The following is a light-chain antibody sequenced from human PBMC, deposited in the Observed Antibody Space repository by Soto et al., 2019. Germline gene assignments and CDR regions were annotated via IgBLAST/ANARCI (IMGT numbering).Light chain of an antibody. Sequence: QSVLTQPPSASGTPGHRVTISCSGSSSNIGTNTVNWYLQLPGTAPKLLMYNNNQRPSGVPERFSGSKSGTSASLAIGGLQSEDEADYYCAAWDDSLDGFYVFGSGTQLTVL. V-gene: IGLV1-44*01. CDR3: AAWDDSLDGFYV. CDR1: SSNIGTNT. J-gene: IGLJ7*01. CDR2: NNN.